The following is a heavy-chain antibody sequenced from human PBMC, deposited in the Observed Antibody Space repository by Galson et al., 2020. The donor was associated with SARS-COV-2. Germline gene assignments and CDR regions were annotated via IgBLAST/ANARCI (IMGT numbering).Heavy chain of an antibody. CDR3: ASKPFALFRIHALGYFDY. J-gene: IGHJ4*02. V-gene: IGHV4-39*01. D-gene: IGHD3-16*01. CDR2: MYYSGNS. CDR1: GDSISSSSFH. Sequence: ETSETLSLTCTVSGDSISSSSFHWGWIRQPPGKGLEWIGTMYYSGNSYYNPSLKSRVTISVDTSKNQFSLKLRAVTAADTAVYYCASKPFALFRIHALGYFDYWGQGTLVTVSS.